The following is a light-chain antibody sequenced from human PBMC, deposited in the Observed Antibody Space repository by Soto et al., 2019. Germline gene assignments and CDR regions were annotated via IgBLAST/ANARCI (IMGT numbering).Light chain of an antibody. Sequence: DIQMTQSQSSLSASVGDTVSITCRSSQDVGRWLSWYQQKPGKAPKILIFATSTLQSGVPSRFSGSGSGTDFTLTITSLQSEDFATYYCQQARSCPVTFGQGTRLEIK. CDR3: QQARSCPVT. V-gene: IGKV1D-12*01. J-gene: IGKJ5*01. CDR2: ATS. CDR1: QDVGRW.